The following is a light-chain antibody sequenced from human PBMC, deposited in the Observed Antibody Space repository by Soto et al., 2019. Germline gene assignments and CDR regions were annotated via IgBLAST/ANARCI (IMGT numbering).Light chain of an antibody. J-gene: IGLJ2*01. CDR2: DVR. CDR3: SSFTSKSTLI. Sequence: ALTQPASVSGPPGQSITISCAGTMRDIGAYNLVSWYQQHPGKAPQLIIYDVRNRPSGISFRFSGSKSGNTASLTISGLQAEDEADYYCSSFTSKSTLIFGGGTKVAVL. CDR1: MRDIGAYNL. V-gene: IGLV2-14*03.